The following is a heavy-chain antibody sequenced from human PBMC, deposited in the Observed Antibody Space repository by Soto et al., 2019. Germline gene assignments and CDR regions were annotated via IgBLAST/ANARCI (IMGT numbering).Heavy chain of an antibody. CDR2: IWYDGSNK. D-gene: IGHD5-18*01. CDR1: GFTFSSYG. V-gene: IGHV3-33*01. Sequence: QVQLVESGGGVVQPGRSLRLSCAASGFTFSSYGMHWVRQAPGKGLEWVAVIWYDGSNKYYADSVKGRFTISRDNSKNTLYLQTNSLRAEDTAVYYCARQYSYGLLDGYYFDYWGQGTLVTVSS. CDR3: ARQYSYGLLDGYYFDY. J-gene: IGHJ4*02.